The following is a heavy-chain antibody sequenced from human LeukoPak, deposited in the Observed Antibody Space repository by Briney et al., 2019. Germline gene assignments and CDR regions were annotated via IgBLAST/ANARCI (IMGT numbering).Heavy chain of an antibody. D-gene: IGHD4-17*01. V-gene: IGHV4-59*01. CDR1: GGSISSYY. CDR2: IYYSGST. Sequence: SETLSHTCTVSGGSISSYYWSWIRQPPGKGLEWIGYIYYSGSTNYNPSLKSRVTISVDTSKNQFSLKLSSVTAADTAVYYCARAPRGNDYGDSHWYFDLWGRGTLVTVSS. J-gene: IGHJ2*01. CDR3: ARAPRGNDYGDSHWYFDL.